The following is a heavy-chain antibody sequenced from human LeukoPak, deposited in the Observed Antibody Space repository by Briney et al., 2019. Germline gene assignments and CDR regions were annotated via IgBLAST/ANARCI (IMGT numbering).Heavy chain of an antibody. V-gene: IGHV4-31*03. J-gene: IGHJ4*02. D-gene: IGHD1-26*01. CDR1: GGSISRGGYY. Sequence: SQTLSLTCTVSGGSISRGGYYWTWIRQHPGKGLEWIGYIYHSGSTYYNPSLKSRVTISVDTSKNQFSLKLSSVTAADTAVYYCARREEVGATMYDYWGQGTLVTVSS. CDR2: IYHSGST. CDR3: ARREEVGATMYDY.